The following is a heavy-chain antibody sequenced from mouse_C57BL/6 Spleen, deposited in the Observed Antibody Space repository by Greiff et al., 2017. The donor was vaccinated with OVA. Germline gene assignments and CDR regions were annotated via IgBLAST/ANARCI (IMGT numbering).Heavy chain of an antibody. D-gene: IGHD2-2*01. V-gene: IGHV1-50*01. CDR3: ARGEESMVTTRFAY. CDR1: GYTFTSYW. Sequence: QVQLQQPGAELVKPGASVKLSCKASGYTFTSYWMQWVKQRPGQGLEWIGEIDPSDSYTNYNQKFKGKATLTVDTSSSTAYMQLSSLTSEDSAVYYCARGEESMVTTRFAYWGQGTLVTVSA. J-gene: IGHJ3*01. CDR2: IDPSDSYT.